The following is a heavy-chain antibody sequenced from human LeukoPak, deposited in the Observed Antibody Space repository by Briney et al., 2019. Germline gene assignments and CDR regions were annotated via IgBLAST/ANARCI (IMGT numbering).Heavy chain of an antibody. V-gene: IGHV3-30*02. CDR3: ARGSSISAHPPCDY. J-gene: IGHJ4*02. CDR1: GFSFSSYG. Sequence: GGSLRLSCAASGFSFSSYGMHWVRQAPGKGLEWMSFIRYDGNNQYYADSVKGRFTISRDNAENTLYLQMSSLRSDDTAVYYCARGSSISAHPPCDYWGQGTLVTVSS. CDR2: IRYDGNNQ. D-gene: IGHD6-13*01.